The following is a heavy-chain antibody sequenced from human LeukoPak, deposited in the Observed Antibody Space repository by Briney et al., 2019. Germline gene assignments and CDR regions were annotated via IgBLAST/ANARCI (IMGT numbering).Heavy chain of an antibody. CDR2: INHSGST. CDR3: ASGWLTQDDS. V-gene: IGHV4-34*01. Sequence: SETLSLTCAVYGGSFSGYFWTWIRQPPGKGLEWVGEINHSGSTNYNPSLKSRVTISADTSKSQFSLRLGSVTAADTAAYYCASGWLTQDDSWGQGTLVTVSS. CDR1: GGSFSGYF. J-gene: IGHJ4*02. D-gene: IGHD3-9*01.